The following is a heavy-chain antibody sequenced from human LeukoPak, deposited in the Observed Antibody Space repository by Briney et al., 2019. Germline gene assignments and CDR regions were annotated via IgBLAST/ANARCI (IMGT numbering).Heavy chain of an antibody. CDR3: ARDLESSSSLDY. V-gene: IGHV1-2*02. J-gene: IGHJ4*02. CDR2: IHPNSGGT. D-gene: IGHD6-6*01. Sequence: ASVKVSCKASGYTFTGYFMHWVRQAPGQGLEWMGWIHPNSGGTNYAQKFQGRVTMTRDTSISTAYMELSSLRSDDTAVYYCARDLESSSSLDYWGRGTLVTVSS. CDR1: GYTFTGYF.